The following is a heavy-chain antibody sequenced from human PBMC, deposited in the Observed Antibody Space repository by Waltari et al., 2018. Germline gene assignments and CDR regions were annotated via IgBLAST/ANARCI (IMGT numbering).Heavy chain of an antibody. D-gene: IGHD1-7*01. CDR1: GGTFSSYA. Sequence: QVQLVQSGAEVKKPGSSVKVSCKASGGTFSSYAISWVRPAPGQGLEWMGGIIPILGTANDAQKFQGRVRITTDESTSTADMELSSLRSEDTAVYYCARGRNWNYVLDYWGQGTLVTVSS. J-gene: IGHJ4*02. V-gene: IGHV1-69*05. CDR2: IIPILGTA. CDR3: ARGRNWNYVLDY.